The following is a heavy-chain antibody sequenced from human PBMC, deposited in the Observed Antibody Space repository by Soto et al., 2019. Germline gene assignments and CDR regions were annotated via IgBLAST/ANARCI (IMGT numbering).Heavy chain of an antibody. Sequence: QVQLQESGPGLVKPSQTLSLTCTVSGGSISSGDYYWSWIRQPPGKGLEWIGYIYYSGSTYYNPSLRRRVTISVDTSKNQFSLKLSSVTAADTAVYYCARGGLWFGDRNWFDPWGQGTLVTVSS. CDR2: IYYSGST. CDR1: GGSISSGDYY. CDR3: ARGGLWFGDRNWFDP. V-gene: IGHV4-30-4*01. D-gene: IGHD3-10*01. J-gene: IGHJ5*02.